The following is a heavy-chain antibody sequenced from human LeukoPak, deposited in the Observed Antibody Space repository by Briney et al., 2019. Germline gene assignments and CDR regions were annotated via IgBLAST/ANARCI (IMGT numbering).Heavy chain of an antibody. J-gene: IGHJ4*02. D-gene: IGHD3-10*01. V-gene: IGHV3-21*01. CDR3: ARKLWFGEPCCYFDY. CDR2: ISSSSSYI. CDR1: GFTFDNYG. Sequence: GGSLRLSCVASGFTFDNYGMSWVRQAPGKGLEWVSSISSSSSYIYYADSVKGRFTISRDNAKNSLHLQMNSLRAEDTAVYYCARKLWFGEPCCYFDYWGQGTLVTVSS.